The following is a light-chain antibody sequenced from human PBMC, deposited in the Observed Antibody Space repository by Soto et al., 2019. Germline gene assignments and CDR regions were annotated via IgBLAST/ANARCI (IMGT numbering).Light chain of an antibody. CDR3: SSYTSRSTLDV. CDR1: NSDVGGYLY. J-gene: IGLJ1*01. CDR2: EVS. Sequence: QSVLTQPASVSGSPGQSITISCSGTNSDVGGYLYVSWYQHHPGKAPKLIIYEVSNRPSGVSHRFSGSKSGSTASLTISGLQAEDEAHYYCSSYTSRSTLDVFGTGTKLTVL. V-gene: IGLV2-14*01.